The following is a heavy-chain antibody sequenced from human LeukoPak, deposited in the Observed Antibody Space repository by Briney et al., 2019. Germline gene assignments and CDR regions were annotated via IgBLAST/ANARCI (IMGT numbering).Heavy chain of an antibody. CDR3: ARLVVRGVIIT. D-gene: IGHD3-10*01. CDR2: INHSGST. V-gene: IGHV4-34*01. CDR1: GGSFSGYY. J-gene: IGHJ5*02. Sequence: SETLSLTCAVYGGSFSGYYWSWIRQPPGKGLEWIGEINHSGSTNYNPSLKSRVTISVDTSKNQFSLKLSSVTAADTAVYYCARLVVRGVIITWGQGTLVTVSS.